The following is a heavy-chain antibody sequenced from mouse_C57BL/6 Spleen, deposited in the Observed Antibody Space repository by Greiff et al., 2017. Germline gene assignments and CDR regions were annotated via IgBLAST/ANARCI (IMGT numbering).Heavy chain of an antibody. CDR3: ARTYDGYYWYFDF. V-gene: IGHV1-72*01. D-gene: IGHD2-3*01. CDR2: IDPNRGGT. CDR1: GYTFTSYW. Sequence: QVQLQQPGAELVKPGASVKLSCKASGYTFTSYWMHWVKQRPGRGLEWIGRIDPNRGGTKYNEKFKSKATLTVDKPASTAYMQLSSLTSEDSAVYYCARTYDGYYWYFDFWGTGTTVTVSS. J-gene: IGHJ1*03.